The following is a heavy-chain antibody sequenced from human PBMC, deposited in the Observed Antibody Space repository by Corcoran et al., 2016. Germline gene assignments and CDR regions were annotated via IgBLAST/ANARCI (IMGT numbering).Heavy chain of an antibody. J-gene: IGHJ4*02. Sequence: QVTLKESGPALVKPTQTLTLTCTFSGFSLSTSGMRVSWIRQPPGKALEWLARIDWDDDKFYSTSLKTRLTISKDTSKNQVGLTMTNMDPVDTATYYCARSLQVGATSQGFDYWGQGTLVTVSS. CDR3: ARSLQVGATSQGFDY. V-gene: IGHV2-70*04. CDR2: IDWDDDK. D-gene: IGHD1-26*01. CDR1: GFSLSTSGMR.